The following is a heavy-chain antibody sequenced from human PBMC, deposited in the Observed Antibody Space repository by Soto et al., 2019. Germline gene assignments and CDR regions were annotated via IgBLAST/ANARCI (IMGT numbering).Heavy chain of an antibody. CDR1: GFTFSSYW. J-gene: IGHJ4*02. CDR3: AAGWAYNYAYTLGY. CDR2: LNGDGSTT. V-gene: IGHV3-74*01. D-gene: IGHD5-18*01. Sequence: EVQLVESGGGLVQPGGSLRLSCAASGFTFSSYWMHWVRQAPGKGLLWVSRLNGDGSTTSYADSVKGRFTISRDNAKNTLYPQMNSLRADDTAVYYCAAGWAYNYAYTLGYWGQGTLVTVSS.